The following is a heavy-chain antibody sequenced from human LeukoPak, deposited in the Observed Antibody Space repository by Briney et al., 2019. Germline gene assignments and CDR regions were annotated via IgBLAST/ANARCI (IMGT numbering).Heavy chain of an antibody. D-gene: IGHD3-22*01. J-gene: IGHJ4*02. CDR2: IIPIFGTA. Sequence: SVKVSCKPSGYTFTGYYMHWVRQAPGQGLEWMGRIIPIFGTANYAQKFQGRVTITTDESTSTAYMELSSLRSEDTAMYYCAREEAYYYDSSGDFDYWGQGTLVTVSS. CDR1: GYTFTGYY. CDR3: AREEAYYYDSSGDFDY. V-gene: IGHV1-69*05.